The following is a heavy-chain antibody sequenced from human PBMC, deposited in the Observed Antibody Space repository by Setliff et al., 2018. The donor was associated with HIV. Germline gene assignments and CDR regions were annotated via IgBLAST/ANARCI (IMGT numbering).Heavy chain of an antibody. CDR1: GYSFSNYA. J-gene: IGHJ4*02. D-gene: IGHD4-17*01. V-gene: IGHV1-3*01. CDR2: INADNGDT. Sequence: ASVKVSCKASGYSFSNYAMNWVRQAPGQGLEWMGWINADNGDTRYSQKFQGSVTFTRDTSASTAYMEVTGLRSEDTAVYYCARFGPLRYFDHWGQGTLVTVSS. CDR3: ARFGPLRYFDH.